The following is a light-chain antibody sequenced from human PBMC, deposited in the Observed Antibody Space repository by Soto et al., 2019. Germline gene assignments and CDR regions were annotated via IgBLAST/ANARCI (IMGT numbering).Light chain of an antibody. CDR3: SALTTTTALV. CDR2: EVR. V-gene: IGLV2-14*01. J-gene: IGLJ2*01. CDR1: SSDVGAYNY. Sequence: QSALTQPASVSGSPGQSITISCTGTSSDVGAYNYVSWFQQHPGKAPKLIIYEVRNRPSEVSYRFSGSRSGNTASLIISGLQAEDEADYYCSALTTTTALVFGGGTKLTVL.